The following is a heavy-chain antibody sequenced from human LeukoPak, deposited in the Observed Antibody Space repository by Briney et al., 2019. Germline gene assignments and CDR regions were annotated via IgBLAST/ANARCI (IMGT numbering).Heavy chain of an antibody. CDR2: ISRNSQSQ. V-gene: IGHV3-48*02. CDR3: ARAGNPLQTLSPFDY. Sequence: GGSLRLSCAASGLTFSAYSMNWVRQAPGQGLDWISYISRNSQSQEYADSVKGRFTISRDNAKNSVFLQMNSLREEDTAVYYCARAGNPLQTLSPFDYWGQGTLVTVSS. J-gene: IGHJ4*02. CDR1: GLTFSAYS.